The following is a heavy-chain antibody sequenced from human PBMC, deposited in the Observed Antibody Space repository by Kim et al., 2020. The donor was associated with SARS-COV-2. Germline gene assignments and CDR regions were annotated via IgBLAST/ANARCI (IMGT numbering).Heavy chain of an antibody. CDR2: ISYDGSNK. J-gene: IGHJ4*02. CDR1: GFTFSSYG. CDR3: AKDRVGPLDY. V-gene: IGHV3-30*18. D-gene: IGHD1-26*01. Sequence: GGSLRLSCAASGFTFSSYGMHWVRQAPGKGLEWVAVISYDGSNKYYADSVKGRFTISRDNSKNTLYLQMNSLRAEDTAVYYCAKDRVGPLDYWGQGTLVTVSS.